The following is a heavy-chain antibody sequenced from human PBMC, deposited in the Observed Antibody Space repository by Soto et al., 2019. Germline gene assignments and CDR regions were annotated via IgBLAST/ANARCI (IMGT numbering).Heavy chain of an antibody. CDR1: GDSISSYY. Sequence: QVQLQESGPGLVKPSETLSLTCAVSGDSISSYYCMWIRQPPGKGLESIGYLYYGRSANYNPSLKRRVTLSVDTSTHQCSLTLSSMTAADTAVYYCALRSMAVVPEYWGQGTLVTVSS. CDR2: LYYGRSA. V-gene: IGHV4-59*01. CDR3: ALRSMAVVPEY. D-gene: IGHD3-22*01. J-gene: IGHJ4*02.